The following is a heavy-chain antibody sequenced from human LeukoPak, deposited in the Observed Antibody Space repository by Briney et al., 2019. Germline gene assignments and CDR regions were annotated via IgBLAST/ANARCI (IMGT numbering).Heavy chain of an antibody. CDR2: FDPEDGET. J-gene: IGHJ5*02. Sequence: GASVKVSCKVSGYTLTELSIHWVRQAPGKGLEWMGGFDPEDGETIYAQKFQGRVTMTEDTSTDTAYMELSSLRSEDTAVYYCATRYSGYDLTLPSWGQGTLVTVSS. D-gene: IGHD5-12*01. CDR1: GYTLTELS. CDR3: ATRYSGYDLTLPS. V-gene: IGHV1-24*01.